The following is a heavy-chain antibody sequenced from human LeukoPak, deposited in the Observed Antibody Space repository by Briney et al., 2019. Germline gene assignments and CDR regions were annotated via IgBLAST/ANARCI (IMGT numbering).Heavy chain of an antibody. CDR1: GFTFSSYA. J-gene: IGHJ4*02. CDR2: ISGSGGYT. V-gene: IGHV3-23*01. CDR3: AKAPAPGYSSSNYFDY. D-gene: IGHD6-6*01. Sequence: SGGSLRLSCAASGFTFSSYAMSWVRQAPGTGLEWVSGISGSGGYTYYADSVKGRFSISRDNSKNTLYLQMNSLRAEDTAVYYCAKAPAPGYSSSNYFDYWGQGTLVTVSS.